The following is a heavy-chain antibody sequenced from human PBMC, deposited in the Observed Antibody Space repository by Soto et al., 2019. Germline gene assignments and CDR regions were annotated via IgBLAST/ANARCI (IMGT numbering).Heavy chain of an antibody. J-gene: IGHJ5*02. V-gene: IGHV3-73*01. Sequence: PGGSLRLSCAASGLTFSGSAMHWVRQASGKGLEWIGRIRSKSNSYATAYAASVKGRFTISRDDSKDTAYLQMNSLKTEDTAVYYCTRDPRNYYDSIGSANWFDPWGQGTLVTVS. CDR3: TRDPRNYYDSIGSANWFDP. CDR2: IRSKSNSYAT. D-gene: IGHD3-22*01. CDR1: GLTFSGSA.